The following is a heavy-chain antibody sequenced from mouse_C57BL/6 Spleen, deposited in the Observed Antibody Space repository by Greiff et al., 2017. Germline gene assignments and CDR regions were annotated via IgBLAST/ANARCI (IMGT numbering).Heavy chain of an antibody. CDR3: ARAGVDY. CDR1: GYTFTSYW. V-gene: IGHV1-55*01. J-gene: IGHJ2*01. Sequence: QVQLQQPGAELVKPGASVKMSCKASGYTFTSYWITWVKQRPGQGLEWIGDIYPGSGSTNYNEKFKSKATLTVDKSSSTAYMQLSSLTSEDSAVYYCARAGVDYWGQGTTLTVSS. CDR2: IYPGSGST. D-gene: IGHD4-1*01.